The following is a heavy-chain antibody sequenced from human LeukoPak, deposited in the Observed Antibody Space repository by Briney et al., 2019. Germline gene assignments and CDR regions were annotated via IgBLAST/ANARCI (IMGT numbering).Heavy chain of an antibody. CDR3: ARDSSSRKNNWFDP. D-gene: IGHD6-13*01. CDR2: INPNSGGT. Sequence: GASVKVSCKASGYTFTGYYMHWVRQAPGQGLEWMGWINPNSGGTNYAQKFQGRVTMTRDTSISTAYMEPSRLRSDDTAVYYCARDSSSRKNNWFDPWGQGTLVTVSS. V-gene: IGHV1-2*02. J-gene: IGHJ5*02. CDR1: GYTFTGYY.